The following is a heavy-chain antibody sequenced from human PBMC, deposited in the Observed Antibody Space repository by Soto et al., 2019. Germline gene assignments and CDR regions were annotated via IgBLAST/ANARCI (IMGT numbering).Heavy chain of an antibody. CDR3: ARLFDTSGWYDY. CDR1: GYSFTSYW. V-gene: IGHV5-51*01. J-gene: IGHJ4*02. Sequence: GESLKISCKGSGYSFTSYWIGWVRQMPGKGLELMGIIYPGDSDTRYSPFFQGQVTISADKSITTTYLQWSSLKASDTAIYYCARLFDTSGWYDYWGQGTLVTVSS. D-gene: IGHD6-19*01. CDR2: IYPGDSDT.